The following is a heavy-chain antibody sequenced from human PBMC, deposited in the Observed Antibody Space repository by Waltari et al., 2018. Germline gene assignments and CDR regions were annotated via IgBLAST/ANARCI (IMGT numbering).Heavy chain of an antibody. CDR2: ISAYNGNT. D-gene: IGHD2-2*02. V-gene: IGHV1-18*01. CDR1: GYTFTSYG. Sequence: QVQLVQSGAEVKKPGASVKVSCKASGYTFTSYGISWVRQAPGKGLEWMGWISAYNGNTNYAQKLQGRVTMTTDTSTSTAYMELRSLRSDDTAVYYCARDAVLGYCSSTSCYTTNWFDPWGQGTLVTVSS. CDR3: ARDAVLGYCSSTSCYTTNWFDP. J-gene: IGHJ5*02.